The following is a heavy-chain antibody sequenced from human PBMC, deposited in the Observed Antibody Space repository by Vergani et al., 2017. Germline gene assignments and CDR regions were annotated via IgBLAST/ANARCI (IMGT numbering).Heavy chain of an antibody. CDR1: GGTFSSYA. CDR2: IIPIFGTA. Sequence: QVQLVQSGAEVKKPGSSVKVSCKASGGTFSSYAISWVRQAPGQGLEWMGGIIPIFGTANYAQKFQGRVTITADKSTSTAYMELSSLRSEDTAVYYCATSPQVDTAMVKENWFDPWGQGTLVTVSS. D-gene: IGHD5-18*01. CDR3: ATSPQVDTAMVKENWFDP. V-gene: IGHV1-69*06. J-gene: IGHJ5*02.